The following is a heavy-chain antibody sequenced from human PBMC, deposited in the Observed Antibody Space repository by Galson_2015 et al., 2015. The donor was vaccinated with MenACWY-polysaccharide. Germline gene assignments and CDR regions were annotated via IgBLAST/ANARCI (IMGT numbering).Heavy chain of an antibody. Sequence: SVKVSCKASGYTFTSYDINWVRQATGQGLEWMGWMNPNSANTGYAQKFQGRVTMTRNTSISTAYMELSSLTSEDTAVYYCARGRRDTAVAATAAVLRDYWGQGILVTVSS. J-gene: IGHJ4*02. CDR1: GYTFTSYD. CDR2: MNPNSANT. V-gene: IGHV1-8*01. CDR3: ARGRRDTAVAATAAVLRDY. D-gene: IGHD6-19*01.